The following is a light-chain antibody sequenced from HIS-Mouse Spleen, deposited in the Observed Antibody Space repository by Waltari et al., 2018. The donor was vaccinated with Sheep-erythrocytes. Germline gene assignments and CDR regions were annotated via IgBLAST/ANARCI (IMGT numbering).Light chain of an antibody. J-gene: IGLJ1*01. CDR3: QAWDSSLYV. CDR1: KLGDKY. Sequence: SYELTQPPSVSVSPGQTASITCSGDKLGDKYACWYQQKPGQSPVLVIYQDSKRPSGIPERFSGSNSGNTAPLTISGTQAMDEADYYCQAWDSSLYVFGSGTKVTVL. CDR2: QDS. V-gene: IGLV3-1*01.